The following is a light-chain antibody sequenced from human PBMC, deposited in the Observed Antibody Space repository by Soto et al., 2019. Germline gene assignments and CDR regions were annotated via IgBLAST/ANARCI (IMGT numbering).Light chain of an antibody. CDR3: LLYFPATRV. CDR1: TGAVTSGYY. J-gene: IGLJ2*01. Sequence: QAVVTQEPSLTVSPGGTGTLTCASSTGAVTSGYYPNWFQQKPGQAPRALIYDASNRHSWTPARFSGSLLGDKAALTLSGVQPEDEAEYYCLLYFPATRVFGGGTKVTVL. V-gene: IGLV7-43*01. CDR2: DAS.